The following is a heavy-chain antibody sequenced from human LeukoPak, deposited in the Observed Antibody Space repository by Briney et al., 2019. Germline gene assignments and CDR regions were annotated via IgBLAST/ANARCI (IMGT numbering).Heavy chain of an antibody. CDR2: IYSGGST. CDR3: ARDAVTTSYYYYGMDV. V-gene: IGHV3-53*01. D-gene: IGHD4-17*01. J-gene: IGHJ6*02. CDR1: GFTVSSNY. Sequence: PGGSLRLSCAASGFTVSSNYMSWVRQAPGKELEWVSVIYSGGSTYYADSVKGRFTISRDNSKNTLYLQMNSLRAEDTAVYYCARDAVTTSYYYYGMDVWGQGTTVTVSS.